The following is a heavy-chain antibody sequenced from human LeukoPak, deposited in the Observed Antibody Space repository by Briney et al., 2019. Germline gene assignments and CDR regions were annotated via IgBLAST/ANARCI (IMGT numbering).Heavy chain of an antibody. J-gene: IGHJ4*02. V-gene: IGHV4-4*02. CDR3: ARDRRCSSTSRYYFDY. Sequence: SETLSLTCAVSGGSISSSNWWSWVRQPPGKGLEWIGEIYHSGSTNYNPSLKSRVTISVDKSKNQFSLKLSSVTAADTAVYYCARDRRCSSTSRYYFDYWGQGTLVTVSS. D-gene: IGHD2-2*01. CDR2: IYHSGST. CDR1: GGSISSSNW.